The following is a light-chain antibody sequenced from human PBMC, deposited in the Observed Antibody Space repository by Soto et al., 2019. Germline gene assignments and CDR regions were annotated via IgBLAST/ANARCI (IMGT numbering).Light chain of an antibody. V-gene: IGLV1-40*01. Sequence: QSVLTQPPSVSGAPGQRVTISCTGSSSNIGAGYDVHWYQQLPGTAPKLLIYGNSNRPSGVPDRFSGSKSGTSASLAITGLQAEDEADYSCQSYDSSLSGSVLGGGTKLTVL. CDR2: GNS. CDR1: SSNIGAGYD. CDR3: QSYDSSLSGSV. J-gene: IGLJ2*01.